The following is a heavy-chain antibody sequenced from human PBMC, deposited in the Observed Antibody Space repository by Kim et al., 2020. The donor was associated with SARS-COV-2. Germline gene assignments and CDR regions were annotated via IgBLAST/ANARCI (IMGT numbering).Heavy chain of an antibody. CDR2: IYYSGST. CDR1: GGSISSYY. Sequence: SETLSLTCTVSGGSISSYYWSWIRQPPGKGLEWIGYIYYSGSTNYNPSLKSRVTISVDTSKNQFSLKLSSVTAADTAVYYCARAGLIAAAAPYFDYWGRGTLLPLSS. D-gene: IGHD6-13*01. J-gene: IGHJ4*02. V-gene: IGHV4-59*12. CDR3: ARAGLIAAAAPYFDY.